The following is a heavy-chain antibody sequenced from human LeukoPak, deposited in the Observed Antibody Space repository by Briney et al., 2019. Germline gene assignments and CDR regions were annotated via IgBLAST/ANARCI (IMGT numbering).Heavy chain of an antibody. Sequence: SVKVSCKASGGGFTFSSHAISWVRQAPGQGLEWMGGLIPIYGAPNYAQKFQGRLTITSDESTHTVYMELSSLRPEDSAVHYCAGFFYDNSGDAFDIWGQGTMVTVSS. CDR3: AGFFYDNSGDAFDI. CDR1: GGGFTFSSHA. J-gene: IGHJ3*02. V-gene: IGHV1-69*13. CDR2: LIPIYGAP. D-gene: IGHD3-22*01.